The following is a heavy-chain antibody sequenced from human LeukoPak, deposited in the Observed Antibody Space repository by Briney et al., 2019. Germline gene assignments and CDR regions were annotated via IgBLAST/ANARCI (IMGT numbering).Heavy chain of an antibody. J-gene: IGHJ4*02. D-gene: IGHD6-13*01. V-gene: IGHV3-21*01. CDR2: ISSSSSYI. CDR3: AREVYSSSWSYYFDY. CDR1: GFTFSTYS. Sequence: GGSLRLSCAASGFTFSTYSMNWGRQAPGKGLGWGSFISSSSSYIYYADSVKGGLTISRENAKKSLYLQMNSLRAEDTAVYYCAREVYSSSWSYYFDYWGQGTLVTVSS.